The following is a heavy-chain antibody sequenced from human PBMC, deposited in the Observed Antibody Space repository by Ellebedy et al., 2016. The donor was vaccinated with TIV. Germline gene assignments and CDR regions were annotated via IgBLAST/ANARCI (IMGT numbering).Heavy chain of an antibody. CDR1: GFTFSSYS. V-gene: IGHV3-21*01. CDR3: ARDQSDYGDSEGAFDI. J-gene: IGHJ3*02. CDR2: ISSSSSYI. D-gene: IGHD4-17*01. Sequence: GESLKISCAASGFTFSSYSLNWVRQAPGKGLEWVSSISSSSSYIYYADSVKGRFTISRDNAKNSLYLQMNSLRAEDTAVYYCARDQSDYGDSEGAFDIWGQGTMVTVSS.